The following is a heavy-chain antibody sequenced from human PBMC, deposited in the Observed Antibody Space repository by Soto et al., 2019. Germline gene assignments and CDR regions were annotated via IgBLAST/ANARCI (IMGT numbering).Heavy chain of an antibody. CDR2: LYYSGST. J-gene: IGHJ4*02. V-gene: IGHV4-31*03. Sequence: QVQLQESGPGLVKPSQTLSLTCTVSGDSVSSGGYYWSWIRQHPGKGLEWIGYLYYSGSTYYNPSLKSRATRSVDTSKNQFSLNLSSVTAADTGVYYCASYYYCFDYWGQGTLVTVSS. D-gene: IGHD3-10*01. CDR1: GDSVSSGGYY. CDR3: ASYYYCFDY.